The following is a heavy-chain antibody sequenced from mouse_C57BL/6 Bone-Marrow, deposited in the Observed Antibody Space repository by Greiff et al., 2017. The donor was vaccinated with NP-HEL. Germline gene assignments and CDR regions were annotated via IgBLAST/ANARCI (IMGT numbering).Heavy chain of an antibody. D-gene: IGHD2-2*01. Sequence: QVQLQQSGAELVRPGTSVKMSCKASGYTFTNYWIGWAKQRPGHGLEWIGDIYPGGGYTNYNEKFKGKATLTADKSSSAAYMQFRSLTSEDTATYYCARSAVYYGYDVGYFDVWGTGTTVTVSS. CDR1: GYTFTNYW. V-gene: IGHV1-63*01. CDR3: ARSAVYYGYDVGYFDV. J-gene: IGHJ1*03. CDR2: IYPGGGYT.